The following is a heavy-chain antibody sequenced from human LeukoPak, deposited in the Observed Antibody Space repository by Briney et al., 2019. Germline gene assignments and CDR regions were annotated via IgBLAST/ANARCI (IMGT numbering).Heavy chain of an antibody. J-gene: IGHJ4*02. CDR3: AKDRILKRGYSGYDSYDY. CDR2: ISGSGGST. V-gene: IGHV3-23*01. D-gene: IGHD5-12*01. CDR1: GFTFSSYA. Sequence: PGGSLRLSCAASGFTFSSYAMSWVRQAPGKGLEWVSAISGSGGSTYYADSVKGRFTISRDNSKNTLYLHMNSLRAEDTAVYYCAKDRILKRGYSGYDSYDYWGQGTLVTVSS.